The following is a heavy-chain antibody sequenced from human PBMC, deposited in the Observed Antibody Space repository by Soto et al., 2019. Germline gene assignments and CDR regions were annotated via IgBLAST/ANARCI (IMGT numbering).Heavy chain of an antibody. Sequence: GGSLRLSCAASGSTFSSYEMNWVRQAPGKGLEWVSYISSSGSTIYYADSVKGRFTISRDNAKNSLYLQMNSLRAEDTAVYYCADKKGGMDVWGQGTTVTVSS. CDR3: ADKKGGMDV. CDR1: GSTFSSYE. V-gene: IGHV3-48*03. CDR2: ISSSGSTI. J-gene: IGHJ6*02.